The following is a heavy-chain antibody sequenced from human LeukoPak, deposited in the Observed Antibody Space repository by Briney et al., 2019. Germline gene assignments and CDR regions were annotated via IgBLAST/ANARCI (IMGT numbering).Heavy chain of an antibody. CDR1: GFMFSSYA. V-gene: IGHV3-23*01. D-gene: IGHD3-3*01. Sequence: GGSLRLSCAASGFMFSSYAMNWVRQVPGKGLEWASTISNTGASTYYADSVKGRFTISRDNPKSTLYLQMDSLRAEDTAVYYCARGDFGVVRPFDFWGQGTLVTISS. CDR2: ISNTGAST. J-gene: IGHJ4*02. CDR3: ARGDFGVVRPFDF.